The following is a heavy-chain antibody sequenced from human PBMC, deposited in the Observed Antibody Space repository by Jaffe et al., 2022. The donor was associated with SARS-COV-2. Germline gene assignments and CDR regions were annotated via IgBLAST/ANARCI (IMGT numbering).Heavy chain of an antibody. CDR1: GYTFTSYY. Sequence: QVQLVQSGAEVKKAGASVKVSCKASGYTFTSYYMHWVRQAPGQGLEWMGRINPSGGSTSYAQKLQGRVTMTRDTSTSTVYMELSSLRSEDTAVYYCARDSSGRYYFDHWGQGTLVTVSS. D-gene: IGHD3-22*01. J-gene: IGHJ4*02. V-gene: IGHV1-46*04. CDR2: INPSGGST. CDR3: ARDSSGRYYFDH.